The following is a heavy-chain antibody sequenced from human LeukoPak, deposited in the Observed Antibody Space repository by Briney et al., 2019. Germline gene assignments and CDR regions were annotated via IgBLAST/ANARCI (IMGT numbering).Heavy chain of an antibody. D-gene: IGHD5-18*01. Sequence: SQTLSLTCTVSGGSISSGGYSWSWIRQHPGKGLEWIGYIYYSGSTYYNPSLKSRVTISVDTSKDQFSLKLSSVTAADTAVYYCARGFGIQLWLPTFDYWGQGTLVTVSS. CDR1: GGSISSGGYS. V-gene: IGHV4-31*03. CDR2: IYYSGST. J-gene: IGHJ4*02. CDR3: ARGFGIQLWLPTFDY.